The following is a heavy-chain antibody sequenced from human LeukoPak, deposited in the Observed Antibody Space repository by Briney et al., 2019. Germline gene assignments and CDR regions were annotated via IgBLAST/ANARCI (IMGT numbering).Heavy chain of an antibody. Sequence: SGTLSLTCAVSGGSISSSNWWSWVRQPPGKGLEWIGYIYYSGSTNYNPSLKSRVTISVDTSKNQFSLKLSSVTAADTAVYYCARDRAAAGMGTDYWGQGTLVTVSS. D-gene: IGHD6-13*01. CDR2: IYYSGST. J-gene: IGHJ4*02. CDR1: GGSISSSNW. V-gene: IGHV4-4*02. CDR3: ARDRAAAGMGTDY.